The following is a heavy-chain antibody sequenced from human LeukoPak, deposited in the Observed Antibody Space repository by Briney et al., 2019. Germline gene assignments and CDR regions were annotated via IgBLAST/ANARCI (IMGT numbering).Heavy chain of an antibody. V-gene: IGHV3-64D*06. CDR2: ISSNGGST. Sequence: GGSLRLSCSASGFTFSSYAMHWVRQAPGKGLEYVSAISSNGGSTYYADSVKGRFTISRDNSKNTLYLQMSSLRAEDTAVYYCARGKDSSGYPLGYWGQGTLVTVSS. CDR3: ARGKDSSGYPLGY. CDR1: GFTFSSYA. J-gene: IGHJ4*02. D-gene: IGHD3-22*01.